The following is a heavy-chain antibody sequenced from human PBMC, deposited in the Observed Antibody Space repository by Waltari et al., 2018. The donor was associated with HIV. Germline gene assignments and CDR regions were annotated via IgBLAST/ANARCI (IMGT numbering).Heavy chain of an antibody. J-gene: IGHJ6*02. CDR1: GGSFSGYY. CDR3: ARRGYDSSGYGMDV. CDR2: INHSGST. D-gene: IGHD3-22*01. V-gene: IGHV4-34*01. Sequence: QVQLQQWGAGLLKPSETLSLTCAVYGGSFSGYYWSWIRPPPGKGLEWIGEINHSGSTNYNPSLKSRVTISVDTSKNQFSLKLSSVTAADTAVYYCARRGYDSSGYGMDVWGQGTTVTVSS.